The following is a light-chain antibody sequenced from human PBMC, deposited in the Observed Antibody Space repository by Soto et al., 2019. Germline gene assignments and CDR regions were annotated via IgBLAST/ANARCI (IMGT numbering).Light chain of an antibody. CDR1: SSDIGLYTF. Sequence: QSALTQPASVSGSPGQSITIPCTGSSSDIGLYTFVSWYQQHPGKAPKLLIYDVSYRPSGISDRFSGSKSGNTASLTISGPQPEDEADYYCSSYGATSTLFGGGTKVTVL. J-gene: IGLJ2*01. CDR3: SSYGATSTL. V-gene: IGLV2-14*03. CDR2: DVS.